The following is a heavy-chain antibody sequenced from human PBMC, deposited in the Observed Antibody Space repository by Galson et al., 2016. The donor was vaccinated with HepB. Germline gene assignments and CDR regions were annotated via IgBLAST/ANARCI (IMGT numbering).Heavy chain of an antibody. CDR3: ARGSPKYYDILTGYYYFDY. J-gene: IGHJ4*02. D-gene: IGHD3-9*01. V-gene: IGHV4-59*01. Sequence: SETLSLTCTVSAGSIGSYYWSWIRQPPGKGLEWIGYILDSGSTNYNPPLKSRVTISVDTSRNQFSLKLRSVTAADTAVYHCARGSPKYYDILTGYYYFDYWGQGTLVTVSS. CDR1: AGSIGSYY. CDR2: ILDSGST.